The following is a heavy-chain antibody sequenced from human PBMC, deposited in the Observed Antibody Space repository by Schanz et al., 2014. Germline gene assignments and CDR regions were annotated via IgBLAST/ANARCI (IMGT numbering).Heavy chain of an antibody. V-gene: IGHV3-48*01. Sequence: EVQLVESGGGLVKPGGSLRLSCGVSGFTASSHSFNWVRQAPGKGLEWISYITYNGGTIYYADSVKGRFTISRDNAKNSLYLEMNSLRAEDTALYYCARDRSNADLDYWGQGTLVTVSS. J-gene: IGHJ4*02. CDR2: ITYNGGTI. CDR3: ARDRSNADLDY. CDR1: GFTASSHS. D-gene: IGHD1-26*01.